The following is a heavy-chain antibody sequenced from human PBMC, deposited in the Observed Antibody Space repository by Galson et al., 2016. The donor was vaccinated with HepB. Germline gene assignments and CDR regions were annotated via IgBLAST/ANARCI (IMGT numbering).Heavy chain of an antibody. Sequence: SLRLSCAASGFTFSSYAMHWVRQAPGKGPEWVSSITTSGGDTYYADSVQGRFTISRDNSKNTLSLQMNGLSAGDTALYYCAKECASMWVGATDYFDLWGQGALVTVSS. CDR1: GFTFSSYA. V-gene: IGHV3-23*01. J-gene: IGHJ4*02. CDR2: ITTSGGDT. D-gene: IGHD3-10*01. CDR3: AKECASMWVGATDYFDL.